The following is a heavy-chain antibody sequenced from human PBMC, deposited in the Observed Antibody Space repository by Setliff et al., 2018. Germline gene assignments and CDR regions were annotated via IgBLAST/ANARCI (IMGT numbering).Heavy chain of an antibody. D-gene: IGHD2-2*01. CDR2: IYYSGST. V-gene: IGHV4-31*03. CDR3: ARERGLGYCSSTSCRYYYYGMDV. Sequence: SETLSLTCTVSGGSISSGGYYWSWIRQHPGKGLEWIGYIYYSGSTYYNPSLKTRVTMSVDTSKNQFSLKLSSVTAADTAVYYCARERGLGYCSSTSCRYYYYGMDVWGQGTTVTVSS. J-gene: IGHJ6*02. CDR1: GGSISSGGYY.